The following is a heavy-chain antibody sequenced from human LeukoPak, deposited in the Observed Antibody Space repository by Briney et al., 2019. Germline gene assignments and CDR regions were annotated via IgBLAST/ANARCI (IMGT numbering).Heavy chain of an antibody. CDR3: APHCSSTSCPFDY. CDR2: ISAYNGNT. CDR1: GYTFTSYG. J-gene: IGHJ4*02. Sequence: ASVKVSCKASGYTFTSYGISWVRQAPGQGLEWMGWISAYNGNTNYAQKLQGRVTMTTDTSTSTAYMELSSLRSEDTAVYYCAPHCSSTSCPFDYWGQGTLVTVSS. V-gene: IGHV1-18*01. D-gene: IGHD2-2*01.